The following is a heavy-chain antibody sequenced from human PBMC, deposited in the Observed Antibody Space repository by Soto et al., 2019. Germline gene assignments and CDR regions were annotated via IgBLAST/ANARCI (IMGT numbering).Heavy chain of an antibody. D-gene: IGHD2-2*01. CDR1: GGTFSSYA. CDR2: IIPIFGTA. Sequence: SVKVSCKASGGTFSSYAISWVRQAPGQGLEWMGGIIPIFGTANYAQKFQGRVTITADKSTSTAYMELSSLRSEDTAVYYCATYCSSTSCYYTRWFDPRGQGTLVTVSS. V-gene: IGHV1-69*06. J-gene: IGHJ5*02. CDR3: ATYCSSTSCYYTRWFDP.